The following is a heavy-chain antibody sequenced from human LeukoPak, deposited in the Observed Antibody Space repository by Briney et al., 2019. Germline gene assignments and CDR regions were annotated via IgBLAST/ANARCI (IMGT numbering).Heavy chain of an antibody. V-gene: IGHV4-34*01. D-gene: IGHD5-18*01. CDR3: ARGPSIQLWSDPYYYYGMDV. J-gene: IGHJ6*02. CDR1: GFTFSSYA. CDR2: INRSGRA. Sequence: GSLRLSCAASGFTFSSYAMSWVRQAPGKGLEWIGDINRSGRAVYNTSLKSRVIISVDTSKNQFSLRLSSLTAADTAVYYCARGPSIQLWSDPYYYYGMDVWGQGTTVTVSS.